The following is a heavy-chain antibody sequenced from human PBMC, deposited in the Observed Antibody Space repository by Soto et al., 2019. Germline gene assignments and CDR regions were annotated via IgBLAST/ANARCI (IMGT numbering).Heavy chain of an antibody. CDR2: IWYDGSNK. D-gene: IGHD3-22*01. Sequence: QVQLVESGGGVVQPGRSLRLSCAASGFTFSSYGMHWVRQAPGTGLEWVAVIWYDGSNKYYADSVTGRFTISRDNSKNTLYLQMNSLRAEDTAVYYCARDSAMIALNAFDIWGQGTMVTVSS. V-gene: IGHV3-33*01. CDR3: ARDSAMIALNAFDI. J-gene: IGHJ3*02. CDR1: GFTFSSYG.